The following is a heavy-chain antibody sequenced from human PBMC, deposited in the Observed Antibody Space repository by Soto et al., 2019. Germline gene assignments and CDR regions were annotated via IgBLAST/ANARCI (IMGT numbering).Heavy chain of an antibody. CDR2: IDPSDSQT. CDR3: ARQIYDSDTGPNFQYYFDS. CDR1: GYSFAGYW. Sequence: GESLKISCNGSGYSFAGYWITWVRQKPGKGLEWMGRIDPSDSQTYYSPSFRGHVTISVTKSITTVFLQWSSLRASDTAMYYCARQIYDSDTGPNFQYYFDSWGHGTPVTVSS. D-gene: IGHD3-22*01. V-gene: IGHV5-10-1*01. J-gene: IGHJ4*01.